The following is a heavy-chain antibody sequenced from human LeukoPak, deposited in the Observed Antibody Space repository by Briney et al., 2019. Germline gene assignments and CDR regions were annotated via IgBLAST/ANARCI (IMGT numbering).Heavy chain of an antibody. CDR3: ARRRTGTNRWFDP. CDR2: IYYSGST. Sequence: SETLSLTCTVSGGSISSGDYYWGWIRQPPGKGLEWIGSIYYSGSTYYNPSLKSRVTISVDTSKNQFSLKLSSVTAADTAVYYCARRRTGTNRWFDPWGQGTLVTVSS. V-gene: IGHV4-39*01. J-gene: IGHJ5*02. D-gene: IGHD1-7*01. CDR1: GGSISSGDYY.